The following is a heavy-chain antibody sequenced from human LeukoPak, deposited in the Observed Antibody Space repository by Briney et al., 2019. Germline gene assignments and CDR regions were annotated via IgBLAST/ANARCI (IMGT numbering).Heavy chain of an antibody. V-gene: IGHV1-18*01. D-gene: IGHD3-10*01. CDR2: ISAYIGST. CDR3: ARDLTPYYGSGSYSTQDY. J-gene: IGHJ4*02. Sequence: ASVKVSCKASGYTFTSYGISWVRQAPGQGLEWMGWISAYIGSTNYAQNLQGRVTMTTDTSTSTAYMELRSLRSDDTAVYYCARDLTPYYGSGSYSTQDYWGQGTLVTVSS. CDR1: GYTFTSYG.